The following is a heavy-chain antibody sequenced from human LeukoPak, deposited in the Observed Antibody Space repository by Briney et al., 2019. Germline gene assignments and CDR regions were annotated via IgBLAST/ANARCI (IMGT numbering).Heavy chain of an antibody. J-gene: IGHJ6*02. CDR1: GYTFTSYD. CDR2: MNPNSGGT. Sequence: GASVKVSCKASGYTFTSYDINWVRQATGQGLEWMGWMNPNSGGTNYAQKFQGRVTMTRDTSISTAYMELSRLRSDDTAVYYCARDILSDCSGGSCSPAYYYYYYGMDVWGQGTTVTVSS. V-gene: IGHV1-2*02. CDR3: ARDILSDCSGGSCSPAYYYYYYGMDV. D-gene: IGHD2-15*01.